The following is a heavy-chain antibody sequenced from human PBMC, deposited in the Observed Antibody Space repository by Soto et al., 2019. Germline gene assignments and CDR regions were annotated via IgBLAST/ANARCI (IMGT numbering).Heavy chain of an antibody. CDR2: ISYDGSNK. V-gene: IGHV3-30-3*01. J-gene: IGHJ4*02. CDR1: GFTFSSYA. CDR3: ARSRVVVAAPFDY. Sequence: LRLSCAASGFTFSSYAMHWVRQAPGKGLEWVAVISYDGSNKYYADSVKGRFTISRDNSKNTLYLQMNSLRAEDTAVYYCARSRVVVAAPFDYWGQGTLVTVSS. D-gene: IGHD2-15*01.